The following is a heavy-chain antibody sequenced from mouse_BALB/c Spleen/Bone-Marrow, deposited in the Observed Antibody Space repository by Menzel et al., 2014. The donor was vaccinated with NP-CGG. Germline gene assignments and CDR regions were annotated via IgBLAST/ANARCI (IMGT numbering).Heavy chain of an antibody. V-gene: IGHV1S22*01. CDR3: TPRLRY. J-gene: IGHJ2*01. CDR2: IYPGSGST. Sequence: LQQSGSELVRPGASVKLSCKASGYTFTSNWMHWVKQRPGQGLEWIGNIYPGSGSTNYDEKFKSKATLTVDTSSSTAYMQPSSLASEDSAVYYCTPRLRYWGQGTTLTVSS. D-gene: IGHD1-2*01. CDR1: GYTFTSNW.